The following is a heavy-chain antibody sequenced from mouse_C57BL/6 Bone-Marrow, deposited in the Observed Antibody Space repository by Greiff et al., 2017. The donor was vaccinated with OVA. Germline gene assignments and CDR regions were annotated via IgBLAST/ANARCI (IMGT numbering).Heavy chain of an antibody. CDR2: IYPSDSET. CDR1: GYTFTSYW. CDR3: ARGGYDYLGDY. Sequence: QVQLQQPGAELVRPGSSVKLSCKASGYTFTSYWMNWVKQRPIQGLEWIGNIYPSDSETHYNQKFKDKATLTVDKSSSTAYMQLSSLTSEDSAVYYCARGGYDYLGDYWGQGTTLTVAS. D-gene: IGHD2-4*01. J-gene: IGHJ2*01. V-gene: IGHV1-52*01.